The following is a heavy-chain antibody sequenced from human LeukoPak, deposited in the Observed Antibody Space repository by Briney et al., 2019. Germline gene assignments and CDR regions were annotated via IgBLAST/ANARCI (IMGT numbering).Heavy chain of an antibody. CDR1: GGSISSYY. Sequence: SETLSLTCTVSGGSISSYYWSWIRQPPGKGLEWIGYIYYSGSTNYNPSLKSRVTISVGTSKNQFSLKLSSVTAADTAVYYCAGGITGTTMAYWGQGTLVTVSS. V-gene: IGHV4-59*01. J-gene: IGHJ4*02. CDR3: AGGITGTTMAY. CDR2: IYYSGST. D-gene: IGHD1-7*01.